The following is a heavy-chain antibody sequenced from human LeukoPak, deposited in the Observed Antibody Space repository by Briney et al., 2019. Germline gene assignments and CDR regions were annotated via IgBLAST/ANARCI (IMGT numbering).Heavy chain of an antibody. Sequence: PSETLSLTCTVSGGSISSYYWSWIRQPPGKGLEWIGYIYYSGSTNYNPSLKSRVTISVDTSKNQFSLKLSSVTAADTAVYYCAIHSNLRRPPNYYYYMDVWGKGTTVTVSS. CDR2: IYYSGST. CDR3: AIHSNLRRPPNYYYYMDV. CDR1: GGSISSYY. V-gene: IGHV4-59*01. D-gene: IGHD4-11*01. J-gene: IGHJ6*03.